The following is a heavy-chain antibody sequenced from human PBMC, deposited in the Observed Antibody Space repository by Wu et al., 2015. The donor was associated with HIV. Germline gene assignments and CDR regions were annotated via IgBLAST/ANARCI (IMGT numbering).Heavy chain of an antibody. V-gene: IGHV1-18*01. CDR1: GYIFTHYG. Sequence: QVQLVQSGVEVKKPGASVKVSCKASGYIFTHYGITWVRQAPGQGLEWMGWISGYNGYTNYAQKFQGRVTMTRDTSISTAYMELSRLTSDDTAVYYCARVLRPKPDIPVAGTTWGQGNXGPPSPQ. CDR2: ISGYNGYT. D-gene: IGHD6-19*01. CDR3: ARVLRPKPDIPVAGTT. J-gene: IGHJ4*02.